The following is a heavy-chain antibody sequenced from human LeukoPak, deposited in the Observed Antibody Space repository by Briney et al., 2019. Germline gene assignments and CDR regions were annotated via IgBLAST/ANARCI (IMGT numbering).Heavy chain of an antibody. Sequence: ASVKVFCKASGYTFTGYYMHWVRQAPGQGLEWMGWINPNSGGTNYAQKFQGRVTMTRDTSISTAYMELSRLRSDDTAVYYCARTYYDYVWGSYPQYYFDYWGQGTLVTVSS. J-gene: IGHJ4*02. V-gene: IGHV1-2*02. CDR3: ARTYYDYVWGSYPQYYFDY. CDR2: INPNSGGT. CDR1: GYTFTGYY. D-gene: IGHD3-16*02.